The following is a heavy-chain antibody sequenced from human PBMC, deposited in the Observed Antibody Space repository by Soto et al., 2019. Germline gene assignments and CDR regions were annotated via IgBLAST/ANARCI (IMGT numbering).Heavy chain of an antibody. D-gene: IGHD5-12*01. CDR3: ARDSLALFDS. J-gene: IGHJ4*02. V-gene: IGHV4-61*01. CDR1: DGSVSSGNYY. CDR2: IHSSGST. Sequence: QAQLQESGPGPVKPSETLSLICTVSDGSVSSGNYYWTWIRQPPGKGLEWIGYIHSSGSTLYNPSRTSRVTISVDRSMNQFSLKVRAVTAADTAVYYCARDSLALFDSWGQGTRVTVSS.